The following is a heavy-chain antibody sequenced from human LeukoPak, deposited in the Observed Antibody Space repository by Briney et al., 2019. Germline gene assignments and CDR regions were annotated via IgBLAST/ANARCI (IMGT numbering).Heavy chain of an antibody. CDR1: GGTFSSYT. D-gene: IGHD2-2*01. CDR2: IIPILGIA. J-gene: IGHJ5*02. CDR3: ASFACSSTSCPYNWFDP. Sequence: SVKVSCKASGGTFSSYTISWVLQAPGQGLEWMGRIIPILGIANYAQKFQGRVTITADKSTSTAYMELSSLRSEDTAVYYCASFACSSTSCPYNWFDPWGQGTLVTVSS. V-gene: IGHV1-69*02.